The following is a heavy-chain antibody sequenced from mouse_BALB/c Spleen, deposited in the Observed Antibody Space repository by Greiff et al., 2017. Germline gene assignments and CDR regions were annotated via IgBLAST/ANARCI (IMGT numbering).Heavy chain of an antibody. CDR1: GYSITSDYA. CDR2: ISYSGST. J-gene: IGHJ2*01. Sequence: ESGPGLVKPSQSLSLTCTVTGYSITSDYAWNWIRQFPGNKLEWMGYISYSGSTNYNPSLKSRISITRDTSKNQFFLQLNSVTTEDTATYYCARRRDRYDGYFDYWGQGTTLTVSS. CDR3: ARRRDRYDGYFDY. V-gene: IGHV3-2*02. D-gene: IGHD2-14*01.